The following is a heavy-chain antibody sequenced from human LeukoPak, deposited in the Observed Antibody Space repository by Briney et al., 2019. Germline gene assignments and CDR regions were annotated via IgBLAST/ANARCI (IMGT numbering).Heavy chain of an antibody. CDR2: ISYSGIT. Sequence: SETLCLSCTASGGSINSTSYFWGWIRQPPGKGLEFIAIISYSGITYHRPPLKSRVTIYIDTSQNQFSLKLSSVTAADTAVYYCARVSNNGLGGFDNWGQGTMVTVPP. D-gene: IGHD2/OR15-2a*01. J-gene: IGHJ3*02. CDR3: ARVSNNGLGGFDN. CDR1: GGSINSTSYF. V-gene: IGHV4-39*01.